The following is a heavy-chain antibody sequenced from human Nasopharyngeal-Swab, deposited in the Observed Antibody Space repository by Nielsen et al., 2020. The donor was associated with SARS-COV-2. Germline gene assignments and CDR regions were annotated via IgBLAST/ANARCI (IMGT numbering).Heavy chain of an antibody. V-gene: IGHV5-51*01. J-gene: IGHJ4*02. CDR2: IYPGDSDT. CDR3: ARGLIAAAGIFDY. D-gene: IGHD6-13*01. Sequence: KVSCKGSGYSFTSYWIGWVRQMPGKGLEWMGIIYPGDSDTRYSPSFQGQVTIPADKSISPAYLQWSSLKASDTAMYYCARGLIAAAGIFDYWGQGTLVTVSS. CDR1: GYSFTSYW.